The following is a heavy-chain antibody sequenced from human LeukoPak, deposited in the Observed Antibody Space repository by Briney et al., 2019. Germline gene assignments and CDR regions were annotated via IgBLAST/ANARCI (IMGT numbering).Heavy chain of an antibody. V-gene: IGHV3-53*01. CDR1: GFTVSSNS. J-gene: IGHJ4*02. CDR3: ARKNGLDY. Sequence: GGSLRLSCTVSGFTVSSNSMSWVRQAPGKGLEWVSFIYSDNTHYSDSVKGRFTISRDNAKNSLYLQMNSLRAEDTAVYCCARKNGLDYWGQGTLVTVSS. CDR2: IYSDNT.